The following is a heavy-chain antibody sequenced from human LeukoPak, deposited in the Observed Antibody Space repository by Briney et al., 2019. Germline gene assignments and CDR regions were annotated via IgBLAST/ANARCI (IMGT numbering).Heavy chain of an antibody. Sequence: SETLSLTCTVSGGSISSYYWSWIRQPAGKGLEWIGRIYTSGSTNYNPSLKSRVTMSVDTSKNQFSLKLSSVTAADTAVYYCARDRCSGGSRYLDYWGQGTLVTVSS. D-gene: IGHD2-15*01. V-gene: IGHV4-4*07. CDR1: GGSISSYY. CDR2: IYTSGST. CDR3: ARDRCSGGSRYLDY. J-gene: IGHJ4*02.